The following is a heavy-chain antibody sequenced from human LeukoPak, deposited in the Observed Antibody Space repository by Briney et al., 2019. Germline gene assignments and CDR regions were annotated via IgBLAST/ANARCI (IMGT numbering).Heavy chain of an antibody. CDR2: IYCRGST. CDR3: ARGSSNYYEPYYYGMDV. CDR1: CGSISSSTHY. D-gene: IGHD3-22*01. J-gene: IGHJ6*02. V-gene: IGHV4-39*07. Sequence: PSETLSLTCTVSCGSISSSTHYWGWIRQPPGKGLEWIGNIYCRGSTYYNPSLKSRVTISLDTSKKQFSLKLSSVTAADTAVYYCARGSSNYYEPYYYGMDVWGLGTTVTVSS.